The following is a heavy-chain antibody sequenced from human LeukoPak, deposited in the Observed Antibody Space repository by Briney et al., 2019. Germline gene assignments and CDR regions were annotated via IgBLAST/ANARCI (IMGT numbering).Heavy chain of an antibody. V-gene: IGHV1-2*02. J-gene: IGHJ3*02. D-gene: IGHD3-3*01. CDR1: GYTFTGYY. CDR2: INPNSGGT. CDR3: ARVGLRFLSDRSGAFDI. Sequence: EATVKVSCKASGYTFTGYYMHWVRQAPGQGLEWMGWINPNSGGTNYAQKFQGRVTMTRDTSISTAYMELSRLRSDDTAVYYCARVGLRFLSDRSGAFDIWGQGTMVTVSS.